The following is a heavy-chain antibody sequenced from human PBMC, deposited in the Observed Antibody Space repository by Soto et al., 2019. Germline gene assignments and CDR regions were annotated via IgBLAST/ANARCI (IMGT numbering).Heavy chain of an antibody. CDR3: SRDGGAELVGPYYDY. CDR2: INPNSGGT. CDR1: GYTFTGYY. D-gene: IGHD6-13*01. J-gene: IGHJ4*02. Sequence: ASVKVSCKASGYTFTGYYMHWVRQAPGQRLEWMGWINPNSGGTNYAQKFQGRVTMTRDTSISTAYMELSRLRSDDTAVYYCSRDGGAELVGPYYDYWTQGTLVTVSS. V-gene: IGHV1-2*02.